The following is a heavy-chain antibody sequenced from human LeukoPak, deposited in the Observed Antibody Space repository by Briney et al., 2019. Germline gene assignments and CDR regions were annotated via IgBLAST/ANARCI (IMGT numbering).Heavy chain of an antibody. CDR1: GGSISSGDYY. CDR2: IYYSGST. D-gene: IGHD5-24*01. CDR3: ARGRSGWRYFDY. Sequence: SQTLSLTCTVSGGSISSGDYYWSWIRQPPGKGLEWIGYIYYSGSTYYNPSLKSRVTISVDTSKNQFSLKLSSVTAADTAVYYCARGRSGWRYFDYWGQGTLVTVSS. V-gene: IGHV4-30-4*08. J-gene: IGHJ4*02.